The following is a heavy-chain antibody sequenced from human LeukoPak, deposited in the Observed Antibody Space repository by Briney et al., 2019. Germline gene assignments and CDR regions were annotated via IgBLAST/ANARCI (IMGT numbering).Heavy chain of an antibody. CDR1: GFTFSSYA. CDR2: ISYDGSNK. CDR3: ARFLGYSYIDY. Sequence: GGSLRLSCAASGFTFSSYAMRWVRQAPGKGLGWVAVISYDGSNKYYADSVKGRFTISRDNSKNTLYLQMNSLRAEDTAVYYCARFLGYSYIDYWGQGTLVTVSS. J-gene: IGHJ4*02. D-gene: IGHD5-18*01. V-gene: IGHV3-30*04.